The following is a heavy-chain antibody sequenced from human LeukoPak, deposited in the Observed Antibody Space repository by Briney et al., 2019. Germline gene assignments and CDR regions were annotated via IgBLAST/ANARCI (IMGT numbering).Heavy chain of an antibody. CDR2: INRSGST. J-gene: IGHJ4*02. CDR3: ARGGFYCGDDCYVDY. Sequence: SETLSLTCAVYGGSLSYYYWSWIRQSPEKGLEWIGEINRSGSTKYNPSLKSRVSISVDTTKNQFSLKLSSVTAADTAIYYCARGGFYCGDDCYVDYWGQGALVTVSS. V-gene: IGHV4-34*01. D-gene: IGHD2-21*02. CDR1: GGSLSYYY.